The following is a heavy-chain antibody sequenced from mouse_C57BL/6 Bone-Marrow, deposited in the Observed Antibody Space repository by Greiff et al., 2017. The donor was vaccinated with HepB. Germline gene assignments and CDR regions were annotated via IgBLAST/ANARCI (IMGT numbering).Heavy chain of an antibody. V-gene: IGHV3-6*01. J-gene: IGHJ3*01. CDR1: GYSITSGYY. CDR3: ARGGWPLRVAY. Sequence: DVQLQESGPGLVKPSQSLSLTCSVTGYSITSGYYWNWIRQFPGNKLEWMGNISYDGSNNYNPSLKNRISITRDTSKNQFFLKLNSVTTEDTATYYCARGGWPLRVAYWGQGTLVTVSA. CDR2: ISYDGSN. D-gene: IGHD1-1*01.